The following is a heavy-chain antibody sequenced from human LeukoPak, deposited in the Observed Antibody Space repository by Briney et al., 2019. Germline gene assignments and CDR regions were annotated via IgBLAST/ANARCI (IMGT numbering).Heavy chain of an antibody. CDR3: ARAYYYDSSGYYPGYFQH. CDR1: GGTFSSYT. J-gene: IGHJ1*01. D-gene: IGHD3-22*01. V-gene: IGHV1-69*02. CDR2: IIPILGIA. Sequence: ASVKVSCKASGGTFSSYTISWVRQAPGQGLEWMGRIIPILGIANYAQKFQGRVTITADKSTSTAYTELSSLRSEDTAVYYCARAYYYDSSGYYPGYFQHWGQGTLVTVSS.